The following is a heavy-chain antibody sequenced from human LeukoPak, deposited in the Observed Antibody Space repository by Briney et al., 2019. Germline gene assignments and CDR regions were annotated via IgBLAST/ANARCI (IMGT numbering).Heavy chain of an antibody. V-gene: IGHV3-23*01. J-gene: IGHJ4*02. CDR2: INSNGGRT. D-gene: IGHD2-15*01. Sequence: EWVSGINSNGGRTYYADSVEGRFTISRDNSKNTLYLQMNSLRAEDTAVYYCAKGRSYCSGGSCSPSWYFAYWGQGTLVTVSS. CDR3: AKGRSYCSGGSCSPSWYFAY.